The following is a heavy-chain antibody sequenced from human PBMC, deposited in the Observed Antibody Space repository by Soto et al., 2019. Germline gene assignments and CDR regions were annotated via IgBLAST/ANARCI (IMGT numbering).Heavy chain of an antibody. J-gene: IGHJ5*02. CDR3: ARLAVPAAASAWFDP. Sequence: LSLTCTVSGGSISGYYWTWIRQPAGKGLEWIGRIYISGSTDYNPSLKSRVTMSVDTSKNQFSLKLTSVTAADTAVYYCARLAVPAAASAWFDPWGQGTLVTVSS. CDR1: GGSISGYY. V-gene: IGHV4-4*07. D-gene: IGHD2-2*01. CDR2: IYISGST.